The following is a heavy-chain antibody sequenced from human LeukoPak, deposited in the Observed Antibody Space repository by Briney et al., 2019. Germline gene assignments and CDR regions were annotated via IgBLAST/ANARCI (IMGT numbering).Heavy chain of an antibody. CDR3: ASSTTETAFDI. J-gene: IGHJ3*02. Sequence: SETLSLTCAVYGGSFSGYYWSWIRQPPGKGLEWIGEINHSGSTNYNPSLKCRVTISVDTSKNQFSLKLSSVTAADTAVYYCASSTTETAFDIWGQGTMVTVSS. CDR1: GGSFSGYY. D-gene: IGHD4-11*01. V-gene: IGHV4-34*01. CDR2: INHSGST.